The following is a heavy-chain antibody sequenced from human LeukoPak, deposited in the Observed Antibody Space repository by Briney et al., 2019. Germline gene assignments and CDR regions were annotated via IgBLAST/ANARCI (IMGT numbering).Heavy chain of an antibody. CDR3: ATNIVVVPAATFDY. V-gene: IGHV3-21*01. CDR1: GFTFSSYS. J-gene: IGHJ4*02. D-gene: IGHD2-2*01. CDR2: ISSSSSYI. Sequence: GGSLRLSCTASGFTFSSYSMNWVRQAPGKGLAWVSSISSSSSYIYYADSVKGRFTISRDNAKNSLYLQMNSLRAEDTAVYYCATNIVVVPAATFDYWGQGTLVTVSS.